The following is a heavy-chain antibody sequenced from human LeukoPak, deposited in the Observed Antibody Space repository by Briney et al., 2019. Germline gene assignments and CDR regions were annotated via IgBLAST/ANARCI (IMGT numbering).Heavy chain of an antibody. CDR1: GGSLSAYY. CDR2: INNSGST. Sequence: PSETLSLTCAVYGGSLSAYYWTWIRQPPGKGLEWIGDINNSGSTNYYPSLKSRVTISVDTSKNQFSLKLSSVTAADTAMYYCARNKSSRLKDWGQGTLVTVSS. V-gene: IGHV4-34*01. D-gene: IGHD6-19*01. CDR3: ARNKSSRLKD. J-gene: IGHJ4*02.